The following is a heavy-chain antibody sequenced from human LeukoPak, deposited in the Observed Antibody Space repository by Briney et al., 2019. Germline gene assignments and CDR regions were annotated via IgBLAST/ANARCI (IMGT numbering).Heavy chain of an antibody. CDR1: GSTFTSYG. Sequence: ASVKVSCKASGSTFTSYGISWVRQAPGQGLEWMGWISAYNGNTNYAQKLQGRVTMTTDTSTSTAYMELRSLRSDDTAVYYCAGTAGEVLWFGESGFDPWAQGPLVPVSS. CDR2: ISAYNGNT. J-gene: IGHJ5*02. V-gene: IGHV1-18*01. CDR3: AGTAGEVLWFGESGFDP. D-gene: IGHD3-10*01.